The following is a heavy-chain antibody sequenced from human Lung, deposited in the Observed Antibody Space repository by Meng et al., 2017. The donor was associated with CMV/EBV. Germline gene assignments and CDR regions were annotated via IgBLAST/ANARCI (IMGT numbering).Heavy chain of an antibody. CDR3: ASEGEYYYDSSGYYGHFDY. D-gene: IGHD3-22*01. V-gene: IGHV4-4*02. CDR2: IYHSGST. J-gene: IGHJ4*02. CDR1: LSRSHW. Sequence: LSRSHWWSWVRQPPGKGLEWIGEIYHSGSTNYNPSLKSRVTISVDKSKNQFSLKLSSVTAADTAVYYCASEGEYYYDSSGYYGHFDYWGQGTLVTVSS.